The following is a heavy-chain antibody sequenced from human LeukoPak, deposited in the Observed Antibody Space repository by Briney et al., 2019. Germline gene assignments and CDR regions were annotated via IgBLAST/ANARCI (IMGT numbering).Heavy chain of an antibody. J-gene: IGHJ3*02. CDR1: GFTLSNYV. D-gene: IGHD5-24*01. CDR2: ISSSSSYI. V-gene: IGHV3-21*01. CDR3: ARDLGDGYNLGIPDAFDI. Sequence: PGGSLRLSCAASGFTLSNYVMSWVRQAPGKGLEWVSSISSSSSYIYYADSVKGRFTISRDNAKNSLYLQMNSLRAEDTAVYYCARDLGDGYNLGIPDAFDIWGQGTMVTVSS.